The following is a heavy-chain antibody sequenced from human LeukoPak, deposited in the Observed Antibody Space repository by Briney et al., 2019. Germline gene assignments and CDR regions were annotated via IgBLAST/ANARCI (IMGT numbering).Heavy chain of an antibody. CDR3: ARVATRYYDFWSGYPYYLDY. J-gene: IGHJ4*02. V-gene: IGHV4-59*01. Sequence: PSETLSLTCTVSGGSISSYYWSWIRQPPGKGLEWIGYIYYSGSTNYNPSLKSRVTISVDTSKNQFSLKLSSVTAADTAVYYCARVATRYYDFWSGYPYYLDYWGQGTLVTVSS. D-gene: IGHD3-3*01. CDR1: GGSISSYY. CDR2: IYYSGST.